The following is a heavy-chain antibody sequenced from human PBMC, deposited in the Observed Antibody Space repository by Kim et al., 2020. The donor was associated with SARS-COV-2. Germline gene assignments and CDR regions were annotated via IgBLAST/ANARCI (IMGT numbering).Heavy chain of an antibody. V-gene: IGHV3-30*18. J-gene: IGHJ6*01. CDR1: GFTFSSYG. CDR2: ISYDGSNK. Sequence: GGSLRLSCAASGFTFSSYGMHWVRQAPGKGLEWVAVISYDGSNKYYADSVKGRFTISRDNSKNTLYLQMNSLRAEDTAVYYCAKDSYWQQLGDTYYYYG. CDR3: AKDSYWQQLGDTYYYYG. D-gene: IGHD6-13*01.